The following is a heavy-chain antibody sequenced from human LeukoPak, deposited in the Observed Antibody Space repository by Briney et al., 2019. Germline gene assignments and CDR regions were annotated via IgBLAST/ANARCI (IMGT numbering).Heavy chain of an antibody. J-gene: IGHJ4*02. CDR1: GASIISDTYY. D-gene: IGHD3-22*01. V-gene: IGHV4-39*06. CDR3: ARNFYASSGYYLDDFYFDF. Sequence: SETLSLTCTVSGASIISDTYYWGWIRQPPGKGLEWIGSIYYSGSTYYSPSLKSRVTMLVDTSTNQSPLKLISVTAADTALYYCARNFYASSGYYLDDFYFDFWGQGTLVTVSS. CDR2: IYYSGST.